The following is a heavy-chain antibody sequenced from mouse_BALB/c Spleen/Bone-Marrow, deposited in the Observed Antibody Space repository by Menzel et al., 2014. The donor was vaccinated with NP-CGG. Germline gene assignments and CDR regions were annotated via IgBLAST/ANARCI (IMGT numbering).Heavy chain of an antibody. V-gene: IGHV1-4*01. CDR1: GYTFTTYT. CDR3: ARGGFLLRSLALDY. CDR2: INPSTGFT. J-gene: IGHJ4*01. D-gene: IGHD1-1*01. Sequence: QVQLKDSGAELAGPGASVKMSCKASGYTFTTYTMHWVQQRPGQGLEWVGYINPSTGFTNYNQIFKDKATLAADKSSSTAYMQLSSLTSEDSAVYYCARGGFLLRSLALDYWGQGTSVTVSS.